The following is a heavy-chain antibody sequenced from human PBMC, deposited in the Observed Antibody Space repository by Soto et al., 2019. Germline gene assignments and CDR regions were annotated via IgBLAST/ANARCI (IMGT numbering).Heavy chain of an antibody. CDR2: THYSRSA. J-gene: IGHJ6*02. CDR1: GGSISAGGYF. Sequence: QVQLQESGPGLVKPSQTLSLTCTVSGGSISAGGYFWSWIRQRQGKGLERIGYTHYSRSAYYNPSLNIRITFSLETSKMQSSLLLSYVTDKYTAVYYCARLQGTVCYYHNYAGSDVWGPWPTVTVS. D-gene: IGHD4-17*01. CDR3: ARLQGTVCYYHNYAGSDV. V-gene: IGHV4-31*03.